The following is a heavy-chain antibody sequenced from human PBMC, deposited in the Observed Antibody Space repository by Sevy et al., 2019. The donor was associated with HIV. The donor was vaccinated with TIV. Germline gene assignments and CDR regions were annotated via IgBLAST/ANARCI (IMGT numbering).Heavy chain of an antibody. D-gene: IGHD3-3*01. CDR1: GLTFSNAW. V-gene: IGHV3-15*01. CDR3: TTKSDFWSGYQYFDL. Sequence: GGSLRLSCAASGLTFSNAWMTWVRQAPGKGLEWVGRIKNKTDGGTTDYAAPVKGRFTISRDDSKNTLYLQMNSLKTEDTAVYYCTTKSDFWSGYQYFDLWGRGTLVTVSS. CDR2: IKNKTDGGTT. J-gene: IGHJ2*01.